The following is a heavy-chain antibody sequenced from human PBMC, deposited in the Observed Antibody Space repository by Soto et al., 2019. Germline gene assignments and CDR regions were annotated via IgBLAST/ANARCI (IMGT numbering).Heavy chain of an antibody. CDR1: CVSIGNHY. J-gene: IGHJ6*02. CDR3: ARDSGGEDYYYGMDV. CDR2: IYYSGST. D-gene: IGHD2-21*01. V-gene: IGHV4-59*11. Sequence: SEPLPLTWTVSCVSIGNHYWSLILQPQGKGLEWIGYIYYSGSTNYNPSLKSRVTISVDTSKNQFSLKLSSVTAADTAVYYCARDSGGEDYYYGMDVWGQGTTVTVSS.